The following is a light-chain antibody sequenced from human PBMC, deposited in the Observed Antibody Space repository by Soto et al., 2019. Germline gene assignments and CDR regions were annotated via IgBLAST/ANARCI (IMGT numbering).Light chain of an antibody. J-gene: IGKJ1*01. CDR3: QQYHIWPPWT. V-gene: IGKV3-20*01. CDR1: QSVSSSY. Sequence: EIVLTQSPGTLSLSPGERATLSCRASQSVSSSYLAWYQQKPGQAPRLLIYHASNRATGIPARFSGSGSGTDFTLTISSLQSEDFAVYYCQQYHIWPPWTSGQGTKVDIK. CDR2: HAS.